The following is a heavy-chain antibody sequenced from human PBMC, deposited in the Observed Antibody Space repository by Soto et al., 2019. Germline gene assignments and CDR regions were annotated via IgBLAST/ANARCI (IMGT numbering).Heavy chain of an antibody. Sequence: SETLSLTCTVSGASFTDGSLFWGWIRQSPGKGVEWIASTYIGGMTYYNPSLRSRVTISVDTSKSQFSLGLNSVTAADTAVYYCATAPETSSPAGYYVNWFDPWGHGTLVTVSS. V-gene: IGHV4-39*01. D-gene: IGHD3-22*01. CDR2: TYIGGMT. CDR1: GASFTDGSLF. CDR3: ATAPETSSPAGYYVNWFDP. J-gene: IGHJ5*02.